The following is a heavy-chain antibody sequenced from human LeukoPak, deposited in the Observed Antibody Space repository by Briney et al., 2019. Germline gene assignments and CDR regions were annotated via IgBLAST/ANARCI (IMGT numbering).Heavy chain of an antibody. CDR2: IYPGDSDT. J-gene: IGHJ4*02. CDR1: GYPFISSW. D-gene: IGHD4-17*01. V-gene: IGHV5-51*01. Sequence: PGESLKISCKGSGYPFISSWIGWGRQMPGKGLEGMGIIYPGDSDTSYSPSFQGPVTLPADKSHNPASLHWSRPKATDTGIYYCARQYGRPFDYWGQGTLVTVSS. CDR3: ARQYGRPFDY.